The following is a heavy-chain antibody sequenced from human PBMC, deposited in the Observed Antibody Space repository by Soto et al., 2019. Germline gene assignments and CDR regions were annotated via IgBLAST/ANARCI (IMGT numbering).Heavy chain of an antibody. V-gene: IGHV4-38-2*01. CDR2: IYHSGST. CDR3: ALSRPRYSYGWIGGYHCRIGV. D-gene: IGHD5-18*01. CDR1: GCSISTGFN. J-gene: IGHJ6*02. Sequence: SETLSLTCAVSGCSISTGFNWAWIRQPPGKGLEWIGSIYHSGSTYYNLSLKSRVTISVDTSKNQFSLKLSSVTAADTAVYYCALSRPRYSYGWIGGYHCRIGVWGQRYTVTVSS.